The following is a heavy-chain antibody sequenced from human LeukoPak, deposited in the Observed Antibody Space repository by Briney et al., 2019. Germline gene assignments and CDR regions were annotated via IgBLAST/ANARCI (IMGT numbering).Heavy chain of an antibody. D-gene: IGHD2-15*01. CDR3: ARGDCSGGSCRFDY. Sequence: PSETLSLTCAVSGGSISSGGYYWSWIRQHPGKGLEWIGYIYYSGSTYYNPSLKSRGTISVDTSKNQFSLKLSSVTAADTAVYYCARGDCSGGSCRFDYWGQGTLVTVSS. CDR2: IYYSGST. V-gene: IGHV4-31*11. J-gene: IGHJ4*02. CDR1: GGSISSGGYY.